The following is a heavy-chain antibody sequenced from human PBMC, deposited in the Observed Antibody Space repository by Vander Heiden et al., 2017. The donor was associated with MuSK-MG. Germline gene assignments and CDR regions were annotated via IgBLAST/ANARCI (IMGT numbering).Heavy chain of an antibody. CDR2: ISSKAYGGTT. V-gene: IGHV3-49*03. CDR3: TRGWLQWDY. D-gene: IGHD5-12*01. CDR1: GFTFSDNA. J-gene: IGHJ4*02. Sequence: EVQLVESGGGLVQPGRSLRLSCTTSGFTFSDNAMSWFRQAPGKGLEWVGFISSKAYGGTTEYAASVKGRFTISRDDSKSIAYLQMNSLRTDDTAVYYCTRGWLQWDYWGQGTLVTVSS.